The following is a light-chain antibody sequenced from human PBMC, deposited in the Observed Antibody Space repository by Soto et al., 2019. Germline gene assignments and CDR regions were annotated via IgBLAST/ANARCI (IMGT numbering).Light chain of an antibody. CDR3: QQYTNWPPVT. V-gene: IGKV3-15*01. J-gene: IGKJ4*01. CDR2: GAS. CDR1: QSVSSN. Sequence: EIVMTQSPATLSVSPGERATLSCRASQSVSSNLAWYQQKPGQAPRLLIYGASTRATGIPARFSGSGSGTEFTLTISSLQSEDFAVYYGQQYTNWPPVTFGGGTKVEI.